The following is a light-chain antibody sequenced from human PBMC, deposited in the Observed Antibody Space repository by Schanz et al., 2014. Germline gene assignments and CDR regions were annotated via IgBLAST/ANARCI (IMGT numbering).Light chain of an antibody. Sequence: QSALTQPPSASGSLGQSVTISCTGTSSDVGDYNYVSWYQQHPGKAPKLMIYEVSKRPSGVPDRFSGSKSGNTASLTVSGLEVEDEADYYCSSYAGKNIWVFGGGTKLTVL. CDR3: SSYAGKNIWV. J-gene: IGLJ3*02. CDR2: EVS. V-gene: IGLV2-8*01. CDR1: SSDVGDYNY.